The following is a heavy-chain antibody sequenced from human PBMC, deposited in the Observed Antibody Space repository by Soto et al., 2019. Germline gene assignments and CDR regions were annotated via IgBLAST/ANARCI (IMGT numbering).Heavy chain of an antibody. CDR3: ASDNHLFYDF. V-gene: IGHV3-74*01. Sequence: GGSLRLSCAASGFTFSSHWMHWVRQAPGKGLVWVSHIGPDGSNTRDADSVQGRFTISRDNARNTLYLQMNSLRDEDTAVYSFASDNHLFYDFWGQGVLVTVSS. J-gene: IGHJ4*02. CDR2: IGPDGSNT. D-gene: IGHD3-10*02. CDR1: GFTFSSHW.